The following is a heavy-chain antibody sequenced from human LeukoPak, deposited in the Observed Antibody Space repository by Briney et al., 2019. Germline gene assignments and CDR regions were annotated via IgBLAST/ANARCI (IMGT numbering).Heavy chain of an antibody. CDR3: ARQRYMDV. J-gene: IGHJ6*03. V-gene: IGHV3-7*01. CDR1: GCTISRYW. Sequence: GGTLRLSCAASGCTISRYWMSWVRQAPGKGLEWVAKINEDGSEKIYVDFVKSRFTISRDNAKNSLYLQMNSLRGEDRAVYYCARQRYMDVWGKGTTVTVSS. CDR2: INEDGSEK.